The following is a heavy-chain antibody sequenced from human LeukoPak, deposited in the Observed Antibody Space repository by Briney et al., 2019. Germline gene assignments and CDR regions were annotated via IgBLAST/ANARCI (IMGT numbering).Heavy chain of an antibody. CDR3: ARGGVDLLPYCGGDCYYTPFDY. Sequence: ASVKVSCKASGYTFTSYGISWVRQAPGQGLEWMGWISAYNGNTNYAQKLQGRVTMTTGTSTSTAYMELRSLRSDDTAVYYCARGGVDLLPYCGGDCYYTPFDYWGQGTLVTVSS. D-gene: IGHD2-21*02. CDR1: GYTFTSYG. CDR2: ISAYNGNT. J-gene: IGHJ4*02. V-gene: IGHV1-18*01.